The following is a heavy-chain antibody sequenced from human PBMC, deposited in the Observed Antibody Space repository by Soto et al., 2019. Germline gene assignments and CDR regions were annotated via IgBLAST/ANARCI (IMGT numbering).Heavy chain of an antibody. CDR1: GFTFSSYA. J-gene: IGHJ4*02. D-gene: IGHD3-22*01. Sequence: EVQLLESGGGLVQPGGSLRLSCAASGFTFSSYAMSWVRQAPGKGLEWVSAISGSGGSTYYADSVKGRFTISRDNSKNTLYLQMNSLRVEDTAVYYCAKDQIYYDSSGYYVFDYWGQGTLVTVSS. CDR3: AKDQIYYDSSGYYVFDY. V-gene: IGHV3-23*01. CDR2: ISGSGGST.